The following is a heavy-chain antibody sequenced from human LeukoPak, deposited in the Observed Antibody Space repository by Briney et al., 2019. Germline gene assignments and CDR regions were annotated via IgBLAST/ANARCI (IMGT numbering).Heavy chain of an antibody. Sequence: SETLSLTCTVSGGSISSYYWSWIRQPPGKGLEWIGEINHSGSTNYNPSLKSRVTISVDTSKNQFSLKLSSVTAADTAVYYCARGGRMYYYDSSGYWNYWGQGTLVTVSS. CDR1: GGSISSYY. CDR3: ARGGRMYYYDSSGYWNY. J-gene: IGHJ4*02. V-gene: IGHV4-34*01. CDR2: INHSGST. D-gene: IGHD3-22*01.